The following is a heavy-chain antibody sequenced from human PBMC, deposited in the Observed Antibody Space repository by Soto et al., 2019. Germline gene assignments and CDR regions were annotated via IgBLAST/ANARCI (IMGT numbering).Heavy chain of an antibody. CDR1: GFTFSIYE. Sequence: GGSLRLSCAVSGFTFSIYEMSWVRHAPGKGLEWVSYIGTSGKTIYYADSVRGRFTISRDNAKNSLYLQMNSLRAEDTAVYFCARDPAIYSGKFDYGLDVWGRGTTVTVSS. D-gene: IGHD4-4*01. CDR3: ARDPAIYSGKFDYGLDV. V-gene: IGHV3-48*03. CDR2: IGTSGKTI. J-gene: IGHJ6*02.